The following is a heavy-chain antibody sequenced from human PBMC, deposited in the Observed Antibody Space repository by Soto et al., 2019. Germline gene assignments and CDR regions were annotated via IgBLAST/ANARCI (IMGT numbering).Heavy chain of an antibody. CDR3: AKGAPVLRFLEWLPRIDAFDI. D-gene: IGHD3-3*01. CDR1: GFPFRSYS. V-gene: IGHV3-23*01. Sequence: TGGSLSLSCTASGFPFRSYSMSWVRQAPGKGLEWVSAISGSGGSTYYADSVKGRFTISRDNSKNTLYLQMNSLRAEDTAVYYCAKGAPVLRFLEWLPRIDAFDIWGQGTMVTVSS. CDR2: ISGSGGST. J-gene: IGHJ3*02.